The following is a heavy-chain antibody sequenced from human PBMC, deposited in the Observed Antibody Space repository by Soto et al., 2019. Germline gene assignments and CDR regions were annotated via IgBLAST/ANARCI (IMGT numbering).Heavy chain of an antibody. D-gene: IGHD6-13*01. CDR3: ARSIASAGNYYYYGMDV. J-gene: IGHJ6*02. CDR2: IYYSGNT. CDR1: GGSISTYY. V-gene: IGHV4-59*01. Sequence: PSETLSLTCTVSGGSISTYYWNWIRQPPGKGLEWIGNIYYSGNTNYNPSLKSRVTISVDTSKNQFSLKLSSVTAADTAVYYCARSIASAGNYYYYGMDVWGQGTTVTSP.